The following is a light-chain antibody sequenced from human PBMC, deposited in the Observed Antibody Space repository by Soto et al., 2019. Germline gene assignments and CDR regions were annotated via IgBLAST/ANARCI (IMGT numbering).Light chain of an antibody. J-gene: IGKJ3*01. Sequence: AIPLTQSPSSLSAYVGDSVSITCRASQGISSALAWYQQKPGRAPKLLIYDASSLEGGVPSRFSGSRSGTEFTLTVSSLQPEDFATYYCQQFDDYPFTFGPGTKVDIK. CDR2: DAS. CDR1: QGISSA. CDR3: QQFDDYPFT. V-gene: IGKV1D-13*01.